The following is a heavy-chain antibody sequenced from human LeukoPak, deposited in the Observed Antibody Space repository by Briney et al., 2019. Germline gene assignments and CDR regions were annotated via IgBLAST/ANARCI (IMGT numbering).Heavy chain of an antibody. CDR2: IRYDGSNK. D-gene: IGHD2-2*01. Sequence: GGSLRLSCAASGYTFSSYGMHWVRQAPAKGLEWVAFIRYDGSNKYYADSVKGRFTISRDNSKNTLYLQMNSRRAEDTAVYYCAKDAAPIVVVPAAIPNWFDPWGQGTLVSVSS. J-gene: IGHJ5*02. CDR3: AKDAAPIVVVPAAIPNWFDP. V-gene: IGHV3-30*02. CDR1: GYTFSSYG.